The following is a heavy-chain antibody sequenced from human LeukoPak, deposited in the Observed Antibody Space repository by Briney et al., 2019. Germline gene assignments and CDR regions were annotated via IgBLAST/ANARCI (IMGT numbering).Heavy chain of an antibody. J-gene: IGHJ5*02. Sequence: PSETLTLTCTVSGGSISSGSYYWGRIRQPPGKGLEWIGTIYYSGSTYYNPSLKSRVTISIDTSKNQLSLNLSSVTATDTAVYYCARPFLGVVGAFDPWGDGTPGTVSS. CDR1: GGSISSGSYY. CDR3: ARPFLGVVGAFDP. V-gene: IGHV4-39*01. D-gene: IGHD2-21*01. CDR2: IYYSGST.